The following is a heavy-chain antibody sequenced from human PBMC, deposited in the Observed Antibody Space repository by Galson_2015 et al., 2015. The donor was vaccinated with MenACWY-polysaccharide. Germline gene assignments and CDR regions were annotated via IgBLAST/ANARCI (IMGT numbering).Heavy chain of an antibody. Sequence: SLRLSCAVSGTSFRSYAMHWVRQAPGKGLEWVAVVSYDGNSQKYAEAVKGRFTISRDNSKKTVYLQMNSLRPEDTAIYSCARDGCSSTNCHDYYNYYMDVWGGGTTVIVSS. V-gene: IGHV3-30*04. CDR2: VSYDGNSQ. J-gene: IGHJ6*03. CDR3: ARDGCSSTNCHDYYNYYMDV. CDR1: GTSFRSYA. D-gene: IGHD2-2*01.